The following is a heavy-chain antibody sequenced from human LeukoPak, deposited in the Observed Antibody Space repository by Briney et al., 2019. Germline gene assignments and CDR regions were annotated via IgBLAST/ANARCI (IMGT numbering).Heavy chain of an antibody. D-gene: IGHD2/OR15-2a*01. CDR3: ARDLCRGTEY. CDR2: IYSGGTT. V-gene: IGHV3-53*01. CDR1: GFIVSSNY. Sequence: GGSLRLSCAASGFIVSSNYMSWVRQAPGKGLEWVSVIYSGGTTCYADSVKGRFTISRDNSKNTVYLQMNSLRVEDTAVYYCARDLCRGTEYWGQGTLVPVSS. J-gene: IGHJ4*02.